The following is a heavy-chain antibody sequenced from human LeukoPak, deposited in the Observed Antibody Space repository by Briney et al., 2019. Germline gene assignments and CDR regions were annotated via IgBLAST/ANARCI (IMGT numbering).Heavy chain of an antibody. Sequence: SETLSLTCTVSGGSISSSSYYWGWIRQPPGKGLEWIGSIYYSGSTYYNPSLKSRVTISVDTSKNQFSLKLSSVTAADTAVYYCARHPAYYGSGSYRYFDYWGQGTLVTVSS. V-gene: IGHV4-39*01. CDR3: ARHPAYYGSGSYRYFDY. J-gene: IGHJ4*02. CDR1: GGSISSSSYY. D-gene: IGHD3-10*01. CDR2: IYYSGST.